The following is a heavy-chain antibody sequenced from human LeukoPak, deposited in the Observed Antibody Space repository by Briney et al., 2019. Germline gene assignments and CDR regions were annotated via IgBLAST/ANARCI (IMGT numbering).Heavy chain of an antibody. V-gene: IGHV3-11*01. Sequence: GGSLRLSCAASGSTFSDYYMTWIRQAPGKGLEWVSYISSSGTTIYYADSVKGRFTISRDNAKNSLYLQMNSLRAEDTAVYYCARGDCISTSCSSGHFAYWGQGTLVTVSS. J-gene: IGHJ4*02. CDR3: ARGDCISTSCSSGHFAY. CDR2: ISSSGTTI. CDR1: GSTFSDYY. D-gene: IGHD2-2*01.